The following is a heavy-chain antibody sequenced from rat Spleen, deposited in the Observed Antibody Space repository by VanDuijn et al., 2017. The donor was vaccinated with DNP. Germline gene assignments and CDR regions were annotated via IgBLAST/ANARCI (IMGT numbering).Heavy chain of an antibody. V-gene: IGHV5-25*01. D-gene: IGHD5-1*01. CDR3: SRRNNWENVMDA. CDR1: GFTFSHYH. Sequence: EVQLVESGGGLVQPGRSMKLSCAISGFTFSHYHMAWVRQAPTKGLEWVASISTGGDGTYYRDSVKGRFTISRDNARSTLYLQMDSLTSEDTATYYCSRRNNWENVMDAWGQGTSVTVSS. CDR2: ISTGGDGT. J-gene: IGHJ4*01.